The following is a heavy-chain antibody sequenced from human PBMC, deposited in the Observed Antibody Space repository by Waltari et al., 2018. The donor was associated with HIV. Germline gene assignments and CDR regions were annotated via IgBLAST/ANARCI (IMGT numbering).Heavy chain of an antibody. Sequence: QVQLVQSGAEVKKPGSSVKVSCKASGDTFSSYVIAWVRQAPGQGLEWMGGIIPIFGTIKYAQKFQGRVTITADDSTNTGYMELHSLRSEDTAIYYCAKDRGDGYNTFDSWGQGTLVTVAS. D-gene: IGHD3-10*01. CDR2: IIPIFGTI. J-gene: IGHJ4*02. CDR3: AKDRGDGYNTFDS. V-gene: IGHV1-69*12. CDR1: GDTFSSYV.